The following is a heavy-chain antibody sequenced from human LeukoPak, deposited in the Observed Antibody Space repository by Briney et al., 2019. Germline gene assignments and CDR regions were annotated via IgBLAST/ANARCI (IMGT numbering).Heavy chain of an antibody. D-gene: IGHD5-18*01. Sequence: PSETLSLTCAFYGESFSGYYWNWIRQPPGKGLEWIGEINHFGSTNYNPSLKSRVTISGDTSKNQFSLKVNSVTAADAAVYYCARGYRAHQTLYSYHYFDYWAQGSLVTVSS. CDR3: ARGYRAHQTLYSYHYFDY. J-gene: IGHJ4*02. CDR1: GESFSGYY. V-gene: IGHV4-34*01. CDR2: INHFGST.